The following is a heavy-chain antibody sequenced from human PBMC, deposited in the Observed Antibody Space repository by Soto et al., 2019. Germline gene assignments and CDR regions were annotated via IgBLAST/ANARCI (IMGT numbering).Heavy chain of an antibody. CDR3: ARAGGTMIVVVPFDY. V-gene: IGHV4-34*01. CDR2: INHSGST. Sequence: SETLSLTCAVYGGSFSGYYWSWIRQPPGKGLEWIGEINHSGSTNYNPSLKSRVTISVDTSKNQFSLKLSSVTAADTAVYYCARAGGTMIVVVPFDYGGQGTLVTVSS. CDR1: GGSFSGYY. D-gene: IGHD3-22*01. J-gene: IGHJ4*02.